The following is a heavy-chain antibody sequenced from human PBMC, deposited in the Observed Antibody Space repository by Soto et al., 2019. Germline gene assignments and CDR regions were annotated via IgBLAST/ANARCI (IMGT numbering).Heavy chain of an antibody. J-gene: IGHJ5*02. V-gene: IGHV4-31*03. CDR1: GYSITAGGYY. CDR2: FYSSGSI. D-gene: IGHD3-22*01. Sequence: SETLSLTCSVSGYSITAGGYYWSWIRQHPGKGLEWIGSFYSSGSIIYNPSLKSRVSISGDTSRNQFSMTLTSVTAADTALYYCARMYSSGSGWFHPWGQGTLVTVSS. CDR3: ARMYSSGSGWFHP.